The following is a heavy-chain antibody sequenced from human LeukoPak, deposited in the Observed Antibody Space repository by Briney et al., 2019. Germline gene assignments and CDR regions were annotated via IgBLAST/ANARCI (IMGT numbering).Heavy chain of an antibody. D-gene: IGHD4-23*01. CDR3: ARGEPGFGGLPTVLDN. CDR1: GGSISSSSYY. J-gene: IGHJ4*02. CDR2: IYYSGST. Sequence: PSETLFLTCTVSGGSISSSSYYWGWIRQPPGKGLEWIGSIYYSGSTYYNPSLKSRVTISVDTSKNQFSLKLSSVTAADTAVYYCARGEPGFGGLPTVLDNWGQGALVTVSS. V-gene: IGHV4-39*01.